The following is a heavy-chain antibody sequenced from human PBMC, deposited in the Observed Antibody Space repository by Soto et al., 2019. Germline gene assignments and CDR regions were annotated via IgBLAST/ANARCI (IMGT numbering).Heavy chain of an antibody. V-gene: IGHV3-23*01. CDR3: AKETQYQLLWSYFDY. CDR2: ISGSGGST. J-gene: IGHJ4*02. CDR1: GFTFSSYA. Sequence: EVQLLESGGGLVQPGGSLRLSCAASGFTFSSYAMSWVRQAPGKGLEWVSAISGSGGSTYYADSVKGRFTISRDNSKNTLYLQRNSLRAEDTAVYYGAKETQYQLLWSYFDYWGQGTLVTVSS. D-gene: IGHD2-2*01.